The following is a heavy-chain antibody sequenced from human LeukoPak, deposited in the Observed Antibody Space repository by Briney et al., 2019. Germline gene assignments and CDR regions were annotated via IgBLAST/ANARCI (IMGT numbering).Heavy chain of an antibody. CDR1: GFTFSSYA. CDR3: AMYSSSRPVDY. V-gene: IGHV3-23*01. Sequence: GGSLRLSCAASGFTFSSYAMSWVRQAPGKGLEWVSAISGSGGSTYYAGSVKGRFTISRDNSKNTLYLQMNSLRAEDTAVYYCAMYSSSRPVDYWGQGTLVTVSS. J-gene: IGHJ4*02. D-gene: IGHD6-13*01. CDR2: ISGSGGST.